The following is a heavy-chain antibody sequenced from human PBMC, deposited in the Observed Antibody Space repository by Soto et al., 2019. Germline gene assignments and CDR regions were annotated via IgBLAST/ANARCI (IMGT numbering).Heavy chain of an antibody. CDR3: ARQIYDSDTGPNFQYYFDS. Sequence: SVKVSCKASGGTFSSYAISWVRQAPGQGLEWMGGIIPIFGTANYAQKFQGRVTITADESTSTAYMELSSLRSEDTAMYYCARQIYDSDTGPNFQYYFDSWGQGTPVTVSS. CDR1: GGTFSSYA. V-gene: IGHV1-69*13. CDR2: IIPIFGTA. D-gene: IGHD3-22*01. J-gene: IGHJ4*02.